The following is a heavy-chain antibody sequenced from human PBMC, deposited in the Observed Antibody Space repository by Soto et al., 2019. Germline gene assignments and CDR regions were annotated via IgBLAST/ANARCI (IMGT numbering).Heavy chain of an antibody. D-gene: IGHD3-10*01. CDR3: ARPSGVSATYWFDA. J-gene: IGHJ5*02. V-gene: IGHV4-4*02. CDR2: IYYSGTT. Sequence: QVHLQESGPGLVKPSGTLSLTCGVSGGSISSINWWSWVRQTPGKGLEWIGEIYYSGTTNYNPSLTSRVTMSIDKSKNQFFLNLTSVTAADTAVYYCARPSGVSATYWFDAWGQGTLVTVSS. CDR1: GGSISSINW.